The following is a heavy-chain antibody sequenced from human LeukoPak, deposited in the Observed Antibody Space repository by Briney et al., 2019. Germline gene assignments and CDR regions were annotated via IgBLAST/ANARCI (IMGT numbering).Heavy chain of an antibody. J-gene: IGHJ4*02. CDR3: ARGSRPYTH. CDR1: GGSFSVYY. CDR2: INHSGST. D-gene: IGHD4-11*01. Sequence: SETLSLTCAVYGGSFSVYYWSWLPHPPGKGLEWIGEINHSGSTNYNTSLKSRVTISVDTSKNQFSLKLSSVTAADRAVYYCARGSRPYTHWGQGTLVTVSS. V-gene: IGHV4-34*01.